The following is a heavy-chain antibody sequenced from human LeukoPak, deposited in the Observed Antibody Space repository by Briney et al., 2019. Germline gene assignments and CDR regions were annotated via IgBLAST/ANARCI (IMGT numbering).Heavy chain of an antibody. CDR1: GFTFSSFA. J-gene: IGHJ6*03. CDR3: AKNRGHCVDGVCHNYYYMDV. CDR2: VSGSAGRT. Sequence: GGSLRLSCAASGFTFSSFAMTWVRQAPVKGLEWVSTVSGSAGRTDYADSVKGRFTISRDNLKNTLYLQMNGLRAEDTAVYYCAKNRGHCVDGVCHNYYYMDVWGRGTTVTVSS. D-gene: IGHD2-8*02. V-gene: IGHV3-23*01.